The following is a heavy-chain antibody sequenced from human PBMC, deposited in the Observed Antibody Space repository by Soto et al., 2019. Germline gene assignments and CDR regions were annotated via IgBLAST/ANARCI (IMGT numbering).Heavy chain of an antibody. J-gene: IGHJ3*02. CDR2: IRNRANSYTT. CDR3: TRVRSSSWGLDAFDI. Sequence: EVQLVESGGGLVQPGGSLRLSCAASGFTFSDHYMDWVRQPPGKGLEWVGRIRNRANSYTTEYAASVKGRFTISREDSENSLYLQMNGLKTEDTAIYYCTRVRSSSWGLDAFDIWGQGTMVTVSS. D-gene: IGHD6-13*01. CDR1: GFTFSDHY. V-gene: IGHV3-72*01.